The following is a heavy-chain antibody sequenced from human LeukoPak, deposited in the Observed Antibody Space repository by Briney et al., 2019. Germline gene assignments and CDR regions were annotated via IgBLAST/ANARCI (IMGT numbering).Heavy chain of an antibody. CDR2: ISSSGSTI. CDR3: AREVTGYCTNGVCYKGAFDY. Sequence: GGSLRLSCAASGFTFSDYYMSWIRQAPGKGLEWVSYISSSGSTIYYADSVKGRFTISRDNAKNSLYLQMNSLRAEDTAVYYCAREVTGYCTNGVCYKGAFDYWGQGTLVTVSS. D-gene: IGHD2-8*01. V-gene: IGHV3-11*04. J-gene: IGHJ4*02. CDR1: GFTFSDYY.